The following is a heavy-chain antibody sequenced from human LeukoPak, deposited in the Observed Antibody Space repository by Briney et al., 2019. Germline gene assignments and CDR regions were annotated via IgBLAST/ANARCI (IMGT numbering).Heavy chain of an antibody. J-gene: IGHJ4*02. Sequence: SGTLSLTCAVSGGSISSSNWWSWVRQPPGKGLEWIGEIYHSGSTNYNPSLKSRVTISVDKSKNQFSLKLSSVTAADTAVYYCARLNNWNSYYFDYWGQGTLVTVSS. V-gene: IGHV4-4*02. CDR1: GGSISSSNW. CDR2: IYHSGST. D-gene: IGHD1-7*01. CDR3: ARLNNWNSYYFDY.